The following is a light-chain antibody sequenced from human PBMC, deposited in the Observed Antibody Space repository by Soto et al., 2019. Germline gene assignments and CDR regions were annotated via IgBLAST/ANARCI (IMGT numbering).Light chain of an antibody. Sequence: DIQMTQSPSTLSASVGDRVTITCRASQSISTYLAWYQQKPGNAPKLLIYKASNLQSGVPSRFGGSGSGTEFTLTISSLQPDDFATYYCQQYNSYSPYTIGQGTNLEIK. V-gene: IGKV1-5*03. CDR1: QSISTY. CDR2: KAS. CDR3: QQYNSYSPYT. J-gene: IGKJ2*01.